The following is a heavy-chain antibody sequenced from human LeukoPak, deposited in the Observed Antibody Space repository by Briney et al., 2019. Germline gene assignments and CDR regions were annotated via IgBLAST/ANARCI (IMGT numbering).Heavy chain of an antibody. CDR3: ATDYCSSTSCSYAFDI. CDR1: GYTLTELS. V-gene: IGHV1-24*01. D-gene: IGHD2-2*01. Sequence: ALVKVSCEVSGYTLTELSMHWVRQAPGKGLEWMGGFDPEDGETIYAQKFQGRVTMTEDTSTDTAYMELSSLRSEDTAVYYCATDYCSSTSCSYAFDIWGQGTMVTVSS. J-gene: IGHJ3*02. CDR2: FDPEDGET.